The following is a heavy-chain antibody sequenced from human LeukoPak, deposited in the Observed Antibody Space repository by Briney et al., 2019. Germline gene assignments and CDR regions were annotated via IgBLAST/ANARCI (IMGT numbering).Heavy chain of an antibody. CDR3: TRLTVVRVLIVYFDY. CDR2: IRSKASSYAT. V-gene: IGHV3-73*01. Sequence: GESLKLSCAASGFTFSDSSIHWVRLASGKGLEWVGRIRSKASSYATAYAASVEGRFTISRDDSKNTAYLLMNSLKTEDTAVYYCTRLTVVRVLIVYFDYWGQGTLVTVSS. J-gene: IGHJ4*02. CDR1: GFTFSDSS. D-gene: IGHD4-23*01.